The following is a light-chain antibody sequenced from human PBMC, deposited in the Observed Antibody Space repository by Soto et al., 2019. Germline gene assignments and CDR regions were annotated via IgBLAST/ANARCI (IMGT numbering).Light chain of an antibody. CDR3: SSYTSSSLV. J-gene: IGLJ1*01. CDR1: SSDVGGYNY. CDR2: DVS. Sequence: QSALTQPASVSGSPGQSITISCTGTSSDVGGYNYVSWYQQHPGIAPKLMIYDVSNRPSGVSNRFSGSKSGNTASLTISGLQAEDEADYYCSSYTSSSLVFGTGTKLTVL. V-gene: IGLV2-14*01.